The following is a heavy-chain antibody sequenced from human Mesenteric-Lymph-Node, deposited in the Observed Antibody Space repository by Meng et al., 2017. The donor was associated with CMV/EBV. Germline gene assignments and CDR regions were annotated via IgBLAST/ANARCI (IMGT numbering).Heavy chain of an antibody. CDR3: ARGYSYGYSFDY. Sequence: GSLRLSCTVSGGSISSYYWSWIRQPPGKGLEWIGEINHSGSTNYNPSLKSRVTISVDTSKNQFSLKLSSVTAADTAVYYCARGYSYGYSFDYWGQGTLVTVSS. CDR1: GGSISSYY. J-gene: IGHJ4*02. V-gene: IGHV4-34*01. CDR2: INHSGST. D-gene: IGHD5-18*01.